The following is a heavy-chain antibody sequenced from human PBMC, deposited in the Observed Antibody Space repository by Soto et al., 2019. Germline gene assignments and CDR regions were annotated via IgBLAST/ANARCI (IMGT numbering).Heavy chain of an antibody. D-gene: IGHD3-16*01. CDR2: IYYSGNT. Sequence: SETLSLTCTVSGGSTSSDNYWSWIRQPPGKGLEWIGHIYYSGNTDYNPSLKSRLAISIDTSKNQFSLKLSSVTAADTAVYFCAREGGESSDGLYYFDSWGPVALVTVSS. CDR3: AREGGESSDGLYYFDS. J-gene: IGHJ4*02. V-gene: IGHV4-30-4*01. CDR1: GGSTSSDNY.